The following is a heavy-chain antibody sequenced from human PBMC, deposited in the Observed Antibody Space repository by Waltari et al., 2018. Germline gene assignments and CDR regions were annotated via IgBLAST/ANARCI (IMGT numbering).Heavy chain of an antibody. D-gene: IGHD6-6*01. Sequence: EVQLVESGGGLVQPGGSLRLSCAASGFTFSSYWMSWVRQAPGKGLEWVANIKQDGSEKYYVDSVKGRFTISRDNAKNSLYLQMNSLRAEDTAVYYCARDLVAARPGVMDVWGKGTTVTISS. V-gene: IGHV3-7*01. CDR2: IKQDGSEK. CDR3: ARDLVAARPGVMDV. CDR1: GFTFSSYW. J-gene: IGHJ6*03.